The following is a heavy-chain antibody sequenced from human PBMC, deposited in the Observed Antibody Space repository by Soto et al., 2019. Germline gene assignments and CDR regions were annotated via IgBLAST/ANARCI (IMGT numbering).Heavy chain of an antibody. CDR3: AKTSSSWKYYYYYYGMDV. J-gene: IGHJ6*02. Sequence: GGSLRLSCASSGFTFSSYAMSLVRQAPGKGLEWVSAISGSGGSTYYADSVKGRFTISRDNSKNTLYLQMNSLRAEDTAVYYCAKTSSSWKYYYYYYGMDVWGQGTTVTVSS. D-gene: IGHD6-13*01. V-gene: IGHV3-23*01. CDR2: ISGSGGST. CDR1: GFTFSSYA.